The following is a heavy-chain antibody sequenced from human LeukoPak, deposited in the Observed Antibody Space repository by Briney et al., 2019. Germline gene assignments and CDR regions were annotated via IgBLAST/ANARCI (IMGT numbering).Heavy chain of an antibody. Sequence: GGSLRLSCAASGFTFNSHAIHWVRQAPGKGLEWVTVISYDGSNKYCADSVKGRFTISRDNSKNTLYLQMNSLRVEDTAVYYCARDPTLGGSGSDLDYWGQGILVTVSS. CDR3: ARDPTLGGSGSDLDY. V-gene: IGHV3-30*04. CDR1: GFTFNSHA. D-gene: IGHD3-10*01. CDR2: ISYDGSNK. J-gene: IGHJ4*02.